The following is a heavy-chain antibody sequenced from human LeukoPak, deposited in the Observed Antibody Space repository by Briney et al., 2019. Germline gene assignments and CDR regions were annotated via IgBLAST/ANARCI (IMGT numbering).Heavy chain of an antibody. CDR2: IYHSGST. CDR1: GYSISSGYY. V-gene: IGHV4-38-2*02. J-gene: IGHJ5*02. D-gene: IGHD1-26*01. Sequence: SETLSLTCTVSGYSISSGYYWGWIRQPPGKGLEWIGSIYHSGSTYYNPSLKSRVTISVDTSKNQFSLKLSSVTAADTAVYYCARVGATSGPWGQGTLVTVSS. CDR3: ARVGATSGP.